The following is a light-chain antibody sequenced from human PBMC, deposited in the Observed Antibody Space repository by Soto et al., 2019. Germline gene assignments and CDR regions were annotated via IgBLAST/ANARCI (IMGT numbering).Light chain of an antibody. V-gene: IGLV7-43*01. CDR2: STN. CDR3: LLYYGGQLGV. J-gene: IGLJ3*02. Sequence: QAVVTQEPSLTVSPGGTVTLTCATSTEAVTSGYYPNWFQQKPGRAPRALIYSTNNKYSWTPARFSGSLLGGKAALTLSGVQPEDEADYYCLLYYGGQLGVFGGGTKLTVL. CDR1: TEAVTSGYY.